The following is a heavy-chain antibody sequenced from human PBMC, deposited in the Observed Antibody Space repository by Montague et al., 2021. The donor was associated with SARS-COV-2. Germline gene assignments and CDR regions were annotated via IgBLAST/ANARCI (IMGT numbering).Heavy chain of an antibody. D-gene: IGHD3-9*01. Sequence: PALVKPTQTLTLTCTFSGFSLSTSGMCVSWIRQPPGKALEWLARIDWDDDKYYSTSLKTRLSISKDTSKNQVVLTMTNMDPVDTATYYCARRTYDILTGYDYGMDVWCQGTTVTVSS. V-gene: IGHV2-70*11. CDR1: GFSLSTSGMC. CDR3: ARRTYDILTGYDYGMDV. CDR2: IDWDDDK. J-gene: IGHJ6*02.